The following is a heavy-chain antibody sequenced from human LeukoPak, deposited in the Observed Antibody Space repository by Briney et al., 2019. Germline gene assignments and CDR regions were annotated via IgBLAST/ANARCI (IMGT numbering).Heavy chain of an antibody. CDR2: IYYSGST. CDR3: ASHGGYSSGCYIYY. D-gene: IGHD6-19*01. CDR1: GGSPTMSSYY. J-gene: IGHJ4*02. V-gene: IGHV4-39*01. Sequence: TPETLSLTWTVAGGSPTMSSYYCGWICQPPGKGLEWIGSIYYSGSTYNNPSLKSPVTISVDTSKNQFSLKLSSVTAADTAVYFCASHGGYSSGCYIYYWGQGALGTVSS.